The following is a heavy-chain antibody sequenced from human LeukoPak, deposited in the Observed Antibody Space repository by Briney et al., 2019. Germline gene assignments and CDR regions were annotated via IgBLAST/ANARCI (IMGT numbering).Heavy chain of an antibody. V-gene: IGHV7-4-1*02. J-gene: IGHJ3*02. Sequence: GASVKVSCKASGYTFTSYAMNWVRQAPGQGLEWMGWINTNTGNPTYAQGFTGRFVFSLDTSVSTAYLQISSLKAEDTAVYYCARDSGEWELLVSARKIWNDAFDIWGQGTMVTVSS. CDR3: ARDSGEWELLVSARKIWNDAFDI. D-gene: IGHD1-26*01. CDR1: GYTFTSYA. CDR2: INTNTGNP.